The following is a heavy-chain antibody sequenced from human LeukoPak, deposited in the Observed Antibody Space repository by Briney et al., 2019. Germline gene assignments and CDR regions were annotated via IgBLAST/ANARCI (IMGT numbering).Heavy chain of an antibody. CDR3: AAYYGSGSYYQALEN. D-gene: IGHD3-10*01. CDR2: INTNTGNP. Sequence: VSVKVSCKASGYTFTSYAMNWVRQAPGQGLEWMGWINTNTGNPTYAQGFTGRFVFSLDTSVSTAYLQISSLKAEDTAVYYCAAYYGSGSYYQALENWGQGTLVTVSS. V-gene: IGHV7-4-1*02. CDR1: GYTFTSYA. J-gene: IGHJ4*02.